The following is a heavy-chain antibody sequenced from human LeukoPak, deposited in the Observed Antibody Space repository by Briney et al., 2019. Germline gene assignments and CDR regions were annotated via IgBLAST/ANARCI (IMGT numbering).Heavy chain of an antibody. CDR2: IYSGGST. CDR3: VTRLA. J-gene: IGHJ5*02. Sequence: GGSLRLSCAASGFAVSSNYMSWVRQAPGKGLDWVSMIYSGGSTNYADSVKGRFTISRDSSKNTLYLQMNSLRAEDTAVYYCVTRLAWGQGTLVTVSS. D-gene: IGHD3-16*01. CDR1: GFAVSSNY. V-gene: IGHV3-53*01.